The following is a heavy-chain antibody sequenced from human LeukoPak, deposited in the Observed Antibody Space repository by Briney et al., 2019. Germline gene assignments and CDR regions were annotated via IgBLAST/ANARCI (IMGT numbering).Heavy chain of an antibody. J-gene: IGHJ4*02. CDR3: AKVDPTHFDY. CDR1: GFTFSSSG. CDR2: IGGSGDGT. V-gene: IGHV3-23*01. Sequence: GGSLRLSCSASGFTFSSSGMTWVRQAPGKGLEWVSGIGGSGDGTSYADSVRGRFTISRDNSKNMLHLQMNSLRVEDTAVYYCAKVDPTHFDYWGQGTLVTVSS.